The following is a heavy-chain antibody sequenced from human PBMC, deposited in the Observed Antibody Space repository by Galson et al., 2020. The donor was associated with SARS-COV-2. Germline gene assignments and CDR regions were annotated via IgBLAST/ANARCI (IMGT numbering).Heavy chain of an antibody. CDR2: ISYDGSNQ. CDR1: GFTFSSYN. J-gene: IGHJ4*02. V-gene: IGHV3-30-3*01. Sequence: GGSLRLSCAASGFTFSSYNIHWVRQAPGKGLEWVAVISYDGSNQYYGDSVKGRFIISRDNSKNTVSLRMNSLRPEDTAVYYCVRDAEEQQLVPSYFDYWGQGTRVSVSS. CDR3: VRDAEEQQLVPSYFDY. D-gene: IGHD6-13*01.